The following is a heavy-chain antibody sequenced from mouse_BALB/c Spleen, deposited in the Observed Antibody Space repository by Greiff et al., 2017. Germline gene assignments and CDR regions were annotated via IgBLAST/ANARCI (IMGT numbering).Heavy chain of an antibody. CDR1: GFSLTSYG. V-gene: IGHV2-2*02. D-gene: IGHD2-14*01. Sequence: QVQLQQSGPGLVQPSQSLSITCTASGFSLTSYGVHWVRQSPGKGLEWLGVIWSGGSTDYNAAFISRLSISKDNSKSQVFFKMNSLQANDTAIYYCARNYYRYDEGYFDYWGQGTTLTVSS. CDR2: IWSGGST. J-gene: IGHJ2*01. CDR3: ARNYYRYDEGYFDY.